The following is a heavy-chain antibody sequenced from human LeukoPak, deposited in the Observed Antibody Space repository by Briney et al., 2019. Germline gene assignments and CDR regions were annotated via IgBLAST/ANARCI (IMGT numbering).Heavy chain of an antibody. Sequence: SQTLSLTCAVSGGSISSGGYSWSWIRQPPGKGLEWIGYIYHSGSTYYNPSLKSRVTISVDRSKNQFSLKLSSVTAADTAVYYCARNGAPADHYGMDVWGQGTTVTVSS. D-gene: IGHD2-2*01. V-gene: IGHV4-30-2*01. CDR3: ARNGAPADHYGMDV. J-gene: IGHJ6*02. CDR1: GGSISSGGYS. CDR2: IYHSGST.